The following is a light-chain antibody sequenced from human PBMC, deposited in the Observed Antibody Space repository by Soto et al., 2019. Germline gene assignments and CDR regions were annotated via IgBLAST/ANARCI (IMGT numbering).Light chain of an antibody. J-gene: IGKJ4*01. CDR1: QGISSY. Sequence: AIRMTQYPSSFSASTGDRITITCRASQGISSYLAWYQQKPGKAPKLLIYAASTLQSGVPSRFSGSGSGTDFNLTISCLQSEDFATYYFQQYYSYPLTFGGGTKVEIK. V-gene: IGKV1-8*01. CDR2: AAS. CDR3: QQYYSYPLT.